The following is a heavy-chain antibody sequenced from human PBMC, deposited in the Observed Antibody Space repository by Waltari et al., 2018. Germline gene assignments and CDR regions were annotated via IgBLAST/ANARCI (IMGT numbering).Heavy chain of an antibody. Sequence: EVHLEESGGALVKPGGSLRLSCAASGFTFSYAWMSWVRQAPGKGLGWVGHVKSEADAGTTNYAEPVKGRFTISRDDSKNKLYLQMSSLKTEDTAVYYCTTGGWFNWDRYYFDYWGRGTLVTVSS. CDR2: VKSEADAGTT. J-gene: IGHJ4*02. V-gene: IGHV3-15*02. CDR3: TTGGWFNWDRYYFDY. D-gene: IGHD1-1*01. CDR1: GFTFSYAW.